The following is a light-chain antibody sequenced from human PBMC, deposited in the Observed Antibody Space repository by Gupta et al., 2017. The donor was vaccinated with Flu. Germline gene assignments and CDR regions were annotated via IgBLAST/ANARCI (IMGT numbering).Light chain of an antibody. J-gene: IGLJ3*02. CDR1: ISNIKTNY. Sequence: SVLTQPSSVSAAPGQQVTISCSGSISNIKTNYVSGYQQLPETAPKLLIYENNKRPSGIPDRISGSKYGTSATLGNTGLHAGYEADYYCGTWDSSLSAWVFGGGTKLTVL. CDR2: ENN. CDR3: GTWDSSLSAWV. V-gene: IGLV1-51*02.